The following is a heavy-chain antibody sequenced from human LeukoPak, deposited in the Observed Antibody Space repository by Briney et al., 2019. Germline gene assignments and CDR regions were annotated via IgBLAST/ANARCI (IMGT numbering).Heavy chain of an antibody. CDR3: ARDGACNTTRCFTYYYDY. CDR2: ISSSSSYI. J-gene: IGHJ4*02. Sequence: GGSLRLSCAASGFTFSSYNMNWVRQAPGKGLEWVSSISSSSSYIYYAVSVKGRFTISRDNAKNSLYLQMNSLRAEDTAVYYCARDGACNTTRCFTYYYDYWGQGTLVTVSS. CDR1: GFTFSSYN. D-gene: IGHD2-2*02. V-gene: IGHV3-21*01.